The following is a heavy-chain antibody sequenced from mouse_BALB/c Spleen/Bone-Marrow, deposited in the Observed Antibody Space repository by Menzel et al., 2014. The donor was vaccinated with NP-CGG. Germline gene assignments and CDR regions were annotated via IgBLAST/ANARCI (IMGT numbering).Heavy chain of an antibody. V-gene: IGHV5-6-3*01. D-gene: IGHD2-3*01. CDR2: INSNGGST. CDR1: GFTFSSYG. CDR3: ARERDGYFRDAMHY. Sequence: EVKLVESGGGLVQPGGSLKLSCAASGFTFSSYGMSWVRQTPDKRLELVATINSNGGSTYYPDSVKGRFTISRDNAKNTLYLQMSSLKSEDTAMYYCARERDGYFRDAMHYWGQGTSVTVTT. J-gene: IGHJ4*01.